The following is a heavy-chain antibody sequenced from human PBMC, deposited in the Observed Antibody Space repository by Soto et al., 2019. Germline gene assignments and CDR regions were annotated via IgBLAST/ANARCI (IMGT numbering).Heavy chain of an antibody. Sequence: GGSLRLSCAASGFTFSSYWMSWVRQAPGKGLEWVANIKQDGSEKYYVDSVKGRFTISRDNAKNSLYLQMNSLRAEDTAVYYCASLPPPHTVTIVDYWGQGTLVTVSS. CDR2: IKQDGSEK. D-gene: IGHD4-17*01. V-gene: IGHV3-7*01. J-gene: IGHJ4*02. CDR3: ASLPPPHTVTIVDY. CDR1: GFTFSSYW.